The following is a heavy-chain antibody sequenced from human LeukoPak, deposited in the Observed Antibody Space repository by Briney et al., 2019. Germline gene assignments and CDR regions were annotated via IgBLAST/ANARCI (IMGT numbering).Heavy chain of an antibody. D-gene: IGHD3-16*01. CDR1: GDSISTYD. J-gene: IGHJ4*02. CDR2: FYTRGST. Sequence: SAALSLTCTVSGDSISTYDWSWIRQPAGKGLEWIGRFYTRGSTIYNSSLKSRVTMSVDTSKNQFSLKLSSVTAADTAVYYCARDPRGGGTYFDSWGQGTLVTVSS. CDR3: ARDPRGGGTYFDS. V-gene: IGHV4-4*07.